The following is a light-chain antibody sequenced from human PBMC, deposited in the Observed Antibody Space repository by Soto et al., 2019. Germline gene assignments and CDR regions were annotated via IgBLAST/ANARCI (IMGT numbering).Light chain of an antibody. J-gene: IGKJ4*01. CDR3: QQLNSYPPT. Sequence: DIQLTQSPSFLSASIGDRVTITCLASQGISSYLAWYQQKPGKAPKLLIYAASTLQSGVPSRFSGSGSGTEFTLTISSLQPEDFATYYCQQLNSYPPTFGGGTKVDI. CDR1: QGISSY. V-gene: IGKV1-9*01. CDR2: AAS.